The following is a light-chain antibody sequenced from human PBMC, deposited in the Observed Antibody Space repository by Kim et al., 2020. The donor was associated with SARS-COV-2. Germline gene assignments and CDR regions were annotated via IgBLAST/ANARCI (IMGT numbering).Light chain of an antibody. CDR1: QDISTY. V-gene: IGKV1-33*01. CDR2: DAS. Sequence: AAVGDRVTITCQASQDISTYLNWYQQKPGKAPKLLIYDASNLETGVPSRFSGSASGTDFTFTITSLQPEDIATYYCQQYDDLPITFGQGTRLEIK. CDR3: QQYDDLPIT. J-gene: IGKJ5*01.